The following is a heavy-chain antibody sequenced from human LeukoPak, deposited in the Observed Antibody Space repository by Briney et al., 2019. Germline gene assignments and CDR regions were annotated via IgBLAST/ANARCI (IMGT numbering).Heavy chain of an antibody. CDR1: GCSFTNYW. CDR2: IYPGDSDT. CDR3: ARQNDFWSGPPYSSYYYGMDV. Sequence: HGESLKISCKGSGCSFTNYWIGWVRQMPGKGLEWMGTIYPGDSDTRYSPSFQGQVTISADKSISTAYLQWSSLKASDTAMYYCARQNDFWSGPPYSSYYYGMDVWGQGTTVTVSS. J-gene: IGHJ6*02. D-gene: IGHD3-3*01. V-gene: IGHV5-51*01.